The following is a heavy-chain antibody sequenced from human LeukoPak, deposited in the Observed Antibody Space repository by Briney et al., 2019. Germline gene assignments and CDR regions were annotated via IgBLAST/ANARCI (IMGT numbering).Heavy chain of an antibody. CDR2: IYYSGST. CDR3: ARETPYYDILTGLGRDGWFDP. CDR1: GGSISSSSYY. D-gene: IGHD3-9*01. J-gene: IGHJ5*02. V-gene: IGHV4-39*07. Sequence: PSETLSLTCTVSGGSISSSSYYWGWIRQPPGKGLEWIGSIYYSGSTNYNPSLQSRVTISVDTSKNQFSLKLSSVTAADTAVYYCARETPYYDILTGLGRDGWFDPWGQGTPVTVSS.